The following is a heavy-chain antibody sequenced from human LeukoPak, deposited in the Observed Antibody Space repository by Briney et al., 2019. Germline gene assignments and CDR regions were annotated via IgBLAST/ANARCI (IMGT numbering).Heavy chain of an antibody. CDR3: ARQTTVVDDAFDI. D-gene: IGHD4-23*01. J-gene: IGHJ3*02. CDR2: ISSSGSTI. V-gene: IGHV3-48*03. Sequence: GGSLRLSCAASGFTFDDYGMSWVRQAPGKGLEWVSYISSSGSTIYYADSVKGRFTISRDNAKNSLYLQMNSLRAEDTAVYYCARQTTVVDDAFDIWGQGTMVTVS. CDR1: GFTFDDYG.